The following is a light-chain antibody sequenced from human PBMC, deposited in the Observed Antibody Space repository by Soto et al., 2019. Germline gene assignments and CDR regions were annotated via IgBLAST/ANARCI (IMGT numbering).Light chain of an antibody. Sequence: EIVLTQSPATLSLSPGERATLSCRASQSVTNYLAWYQQKPGQAPRLLIYDASNRATGIPARFSGSGSGTAFPLTISSLEPEDFAVYYCQQRNKWPPIFTFGPGTKVDVK. J-gene: IGKJ3*01. V-gene: IGKV3-11*01. CDR3: QQRNKWPPIFT. CDR1: QSVTNY. CDR2: DAS.